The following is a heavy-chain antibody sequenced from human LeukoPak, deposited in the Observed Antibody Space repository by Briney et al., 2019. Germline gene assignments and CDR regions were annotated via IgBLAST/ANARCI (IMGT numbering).Heavy chain of an antibody. J-gene: IGHJ4*02. V-gene: IGHV4-39*01. CDR1: GGSISSSSYY. Sequence: PSETLSLTCTVSGGSISSSSYYWGWTRQPPGKGLEWIGSIYYSGSTYYNPSLKSRVTISVDTSKNQFSPKLSSVTAADTAVYYCAENAAGVIYWGQGTLVTVSS. CDR3: AENAAGVIY. D-gene: IGHD6-13*01. CDR2: IYYSGST.